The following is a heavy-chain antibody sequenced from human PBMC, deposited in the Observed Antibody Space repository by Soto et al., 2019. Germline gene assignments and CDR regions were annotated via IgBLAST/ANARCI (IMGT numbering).Heavy chain of an antibody. Sequence: QVQLVESGGGVVQPGRSLRLSCAASGFNFRTYAMHWVRQAPGKGLEWVSVVSYDGSVKNYADSVKGRFTMSRDNSKRTVDLQMNSLRGDDTALYYCVKDRGLGQRHFDHWGRGTLVTVSS. V-gene: IGHV3-30*18. CDR3: VKDRGLGQRHFDH. CDR1: GFNFRTYA. CDR2: VSYDGSVK. J-gene: IGHJ4*02. D-gene: IGHD3-3*01.